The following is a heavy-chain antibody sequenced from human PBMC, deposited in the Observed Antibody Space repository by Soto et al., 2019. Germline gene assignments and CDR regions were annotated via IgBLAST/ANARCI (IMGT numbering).Heavy chain of an antibody. J-gene: IGHJ3*02. V-gene: IGHV5-51*03. CDR1: GYDFNTYW. CDR3: ARRGRATHYGVLSCYDFPDAFDI. Sequence: EVQLVQSRAEVKKPGESLKISCQVSGYDFNTYWIAWVRQMPGKGLEWVGIIYPDDSDTTYSPSFQGQVTISVDKSLNAAYLQGSSLKASGTAMYFCARRGRATHYGVLSCYDFPDAFDIWGQGTMVAVSS. CDR2: IYPDDSDT. D-gene: IGHD3-3*01.